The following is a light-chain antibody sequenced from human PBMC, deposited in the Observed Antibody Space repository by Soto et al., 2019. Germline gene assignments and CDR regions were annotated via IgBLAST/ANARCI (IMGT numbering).Light chain of an antibody. CDR2: ANG. CDR1: SSNIGAGYD. Sequence: QYALTQPPSVSGAPGQRVTISCTGSSSNIGAGYDVHWYQQLPGTAPKLLIYANGNRPSGVPDRFSGSKSGTSASLAITGLQAEDEADYYCQSYDRSLSGYVLGTGTKVTVL. V-gene: IGLV1-40*01. J-gene: IGLJ1*01. CDR3: QSYDRSLSGYV.